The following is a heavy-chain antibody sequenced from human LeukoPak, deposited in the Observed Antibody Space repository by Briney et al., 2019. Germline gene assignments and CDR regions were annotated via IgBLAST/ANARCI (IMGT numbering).Heavy chain of an antibody. CDR3: AKDEALPSSSWYGSFDY. Sequence: GGSLRLSCAASGFTFSSYAMSWVRQAPGKGLEWVSAISHSGGSKYYADPVKGRFTTSRDNSKNTLYLQMNSLRDEDTAVYFCAKDEALPSSSWYGSFDYWGQGTLVTVSS. D-gene: IGHD6-13*01. V-gene: IGHV3-23*01. CDR1: GFTFSSYA. J-gene: IGHJ4*02. CDR2: ISHSGGSK.